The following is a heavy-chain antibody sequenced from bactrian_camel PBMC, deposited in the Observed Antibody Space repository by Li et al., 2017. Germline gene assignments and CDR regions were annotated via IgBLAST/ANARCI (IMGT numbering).Heavy chain of an antibody. J-gene: IGHJ4*01. V-gene: IGHV3S40*01. CDR3: AADSSSWRLHH. D-gene: IGHD6*01. CDR1: GFTFRAAD. CDR2: INSRTDGTT. Sequence: VQLVESGGGLVQPGGSLRLSCAASGFTFRAADMSWVRQPPGKGLEWISGINSRTDGTTVYAESVKGRFTISKDHAKNTLYLEMSSLKAEDTAVYYCAADSSSWRLHHWGQGTQVTVS.